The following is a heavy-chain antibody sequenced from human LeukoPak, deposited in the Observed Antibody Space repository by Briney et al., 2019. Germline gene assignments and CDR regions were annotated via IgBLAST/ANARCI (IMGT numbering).Heavy chain of an antibody. CDR1: GFTVSSNY. V-gene: IGHV3-66*01. D-gene: IGHD2-15*01. CDR2: IYSGGSI. J-gene: IGHJ4*02. Sequence: GGSLRLSCAPSGFTVSSNYMSWVRQAPGKGLEWVSVIYSGGSIYYTDSVKGRFTISRDNSKNTLYLQMNSLRAEDTAVYYCARGFVYSGLDHWGQGTLVTVSS. CDR3: ARGFVYSGLDH.